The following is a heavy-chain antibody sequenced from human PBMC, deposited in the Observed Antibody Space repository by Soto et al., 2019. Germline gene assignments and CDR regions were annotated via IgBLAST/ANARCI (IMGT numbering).Heavy chain of an antibody. CDR2: INHSGST. D-gene: IGHD6-13*01. CDR1: GGSFSGYY. J-gene: IGHJ6*02. V-gene: IGHV4-34*01. CDR3: ARDLGAAAPYYYGMDV. Sequence: TLSLTCAVYGGSFSGYYWSWIRQPPGKGLEWIGEINHSGSTNYNPSLKSRVTISVDTSKNQFSLKLSSVTAADTAVYYCARDLGAAAPYYYGMDVWGQGTTVTVSS.